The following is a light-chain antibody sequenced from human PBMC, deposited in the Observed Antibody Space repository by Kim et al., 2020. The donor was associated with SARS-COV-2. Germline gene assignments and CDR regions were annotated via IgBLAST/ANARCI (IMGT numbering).Light chain of an antibody. CDR2: NTN. V-gene: IGLV7-43*01. J-gene: IGLJ3*02. Sequence: PGRSVTLSCASITGAVTSVSFPNWLQQKPGQSPRALVYNTNNNRPCTPARFSGSLLGGKASLTLSGVQPEDEADYYCLLYSGGGWVFGGGTKLTVL. CDR3: LLYSGGGWV. CDR1: TGAVTSVSF.